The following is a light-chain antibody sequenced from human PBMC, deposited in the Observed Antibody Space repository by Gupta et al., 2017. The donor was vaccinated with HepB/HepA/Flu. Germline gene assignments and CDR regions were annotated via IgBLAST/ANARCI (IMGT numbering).Light chain of an antibody. CDR2: DVT. CDR1: SSDVDGYNF. J-gene: IGLJ2*01. CDR3: SSYTSTSTSETV. Sequence: QSALTQPASVSGSPGQSITISCSGTSSDVDGYNFVSWYQQHPGKAPKLMIYDVTNRRSGGSNRFSGSKSGNTASLTISGLQAEDEADYYCSSYTSTSTSETVFGGGTKLTVL. V-gene: IGLV2-14*01.